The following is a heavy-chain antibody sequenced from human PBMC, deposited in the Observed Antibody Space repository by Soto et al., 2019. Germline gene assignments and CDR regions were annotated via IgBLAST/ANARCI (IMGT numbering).Heavy chain of an antibody. J-gene: IGHJ4*02. D-gene: IGHD2-15*01. CDR1: GLTFSNYA. CDR3: AKEEFDSDCSGGSCYSSDLPVDY. V-gene: IGHV3-7*05. CDR2: IKEDGSQK. Sequence: GGSLRLSCAASGLTFSNYAMHWVRQAPGKGLKWVANIKEDGSQKYYVDTVKGQFTISTDNSKNTLYLQMNSLRAEDTAVYYCAKEEFDSDCSGGSCYSSDLPVDYWGQGTLVTVSS.